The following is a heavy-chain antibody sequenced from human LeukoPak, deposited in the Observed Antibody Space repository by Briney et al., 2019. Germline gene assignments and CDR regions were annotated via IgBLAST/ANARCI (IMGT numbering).Heavy chain of an antibody. CDR2: ISYDGSNK. Sequence: GGSLRLACAASGFTFSSYAMHWVRQAPGKGLEWVAVISYDGSNKYYADSVKGRFTISRDNSKNTLYLQMYSLRAEDTAVYYCAREGGYSGSYLARSFDYWGQGTLVTVSS. CDR3: AREGGYSGSYLARSFDY. D-gene: IGHD1-26*01. CDR1: GFTFSSYA. V-gene: IGHV3-30*04. J-gene: IGHJ4*02.